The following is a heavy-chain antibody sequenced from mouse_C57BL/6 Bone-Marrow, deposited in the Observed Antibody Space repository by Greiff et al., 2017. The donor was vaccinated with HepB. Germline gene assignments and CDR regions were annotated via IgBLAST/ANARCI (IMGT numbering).Heavy chain of an antibody. Sequence: VQLQQSVAELVRPGASVKLSCTASGFNIKNTYMHWVKQRPEQGLEWIGRIDPANGNTKYAPKFQGKATLTADKSSSTAYMQLSSLTSEDSAVYFCARRGLLLYYFDYWGQGTTLTVSS. J-gene: IGHJ2*01. CDR1: GFNIKNTY. V-gene: IGHV14-3*01. CDR3: ARRGLLLYYFDY. D-gene: IGHD3-1*01. CDR2: IDPANGNT.